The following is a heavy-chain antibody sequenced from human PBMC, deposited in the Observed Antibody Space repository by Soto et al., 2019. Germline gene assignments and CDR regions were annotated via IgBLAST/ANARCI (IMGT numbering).Heavy chain of an antibody. Sequence: EVQLVETGGGLIQPGGSPRLSCAASGFTVSSNYMSWVRQAPGKGLEWVSVIYSGGSTYYVDSVKGRFTISRDNSKNTLYLQMNSLRAEDTAVYYCARAPYDILTGYYGPLDYWGQGTLVTVSS. CDR3: ARAPYDILTGYYGPLDY. D-gene: IGHD3-9*01. CDR1: GFTVSSNY. J-gene: IGHJ4*02. V-gene: IGHV3-53*02. CDR2: IYSGGST.